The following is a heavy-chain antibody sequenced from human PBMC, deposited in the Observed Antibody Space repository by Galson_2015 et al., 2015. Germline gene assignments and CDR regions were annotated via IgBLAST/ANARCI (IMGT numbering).Heavy chain of an antibody. D-gene: IGHD3-16*01. CDR1: GFTFSSYS. Sequence: SLRLSCAASGFTFSSYSMNWVRQAPGKGLEWVSSISSSSSYIYYADSVKGRFTISRDNAENSLYLQMNSLRAEDTAVYYCARYVGALDAFEIWGQGTMVTVSS. J-gene: IGHJ3*02. CDR3: ARYVGALDAFEI. V-gene: IGHV3-21*01. CDR2: ISSSSSYI.